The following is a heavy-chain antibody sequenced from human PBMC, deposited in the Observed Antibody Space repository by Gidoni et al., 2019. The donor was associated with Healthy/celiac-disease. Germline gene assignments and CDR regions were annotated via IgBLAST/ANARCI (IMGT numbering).Heavy chain of an antibody. J-gene: IGHJ4*02. CDR2: ISYDGSNK. D-gene: IGHD3-10*01. CDR1: GFTFSSYA. Sequence: QVQLVESGGGVVQPGRSLRLSCAASGFTFSSYAMHWVRQAPGKGLEWVAVISYDGSNKYYADSVKGRFTISRDNSKNTLYLQMNSLRAEDTAVYYCARIIGQNFDYWGQGTLVTVSS. V-gene: IGHV3-30-3*01. CDR3: ARIIGQNFDY.